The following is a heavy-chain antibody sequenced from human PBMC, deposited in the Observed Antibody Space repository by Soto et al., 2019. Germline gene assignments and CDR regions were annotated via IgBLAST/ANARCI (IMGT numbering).Heavy chain of an antibody. Sequence: GESLKISCAASGFTFSSYAMSWVRQAPGKGLEWVSAISGSGGSTYYADSVKGRFTISRDNSKNTLYLQMNSLRAEDTAVYYCAKRGAGSAGTYYDFWSGYYYYYGMDVWGQGTTVTVSS. CDR2: ISGSGGST. CDR3: AKRGAGSAGTYYDFWSGYYYYYGMDV. J-gene: IGHJ6*02. CDR1: GFTFSSYA. D-gene: IGHD3-3*01. V-gene: IGHV3-23*01.